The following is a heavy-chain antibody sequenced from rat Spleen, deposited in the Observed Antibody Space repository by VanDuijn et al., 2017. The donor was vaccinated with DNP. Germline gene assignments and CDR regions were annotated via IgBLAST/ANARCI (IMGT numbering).Heavy chain of an antibody. CDR3: VRWNSGHFDY. Sequence: EVQLVGSGGGLVQPGRSLKLFCAASGFTFSDYYMAWIRQAPTKGLEWVAYIRYDGGSTKYGDSVKGRFTISRDNAKNTLYLQMNSLRSEDMATYYCVRWNSGHFDYWGQGVMVPVSS. V-gene: IGHV5-22*01. D-gene: IGHD4-3*01. CDR2: IRYDGGST. CDR1: GFTFSDYY. J-gene: IGHJ2*01.